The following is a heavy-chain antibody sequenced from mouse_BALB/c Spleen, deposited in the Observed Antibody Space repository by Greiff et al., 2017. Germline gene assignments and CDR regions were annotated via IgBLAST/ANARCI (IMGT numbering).Heavy chain of an antibody. CDR1: GFTFSSFG. D-gene: IGHD2-4*01. CDR3: ARQGYDYDYAMDY. J-gene: IGHJ4*01. V-gene: IGHV5-17*03. Sequence: EVKLQESGGGLVQPGGSRKLSCAASGFTFSSFGMHWVRQAPEKGLEWVAYISSGGGSTYYPDTVKGRFTISRDNAKNTLYLQMSSLKSEDTTMYYCARQGYDYDYAMDYWGQGTSVTVSS. CDR2: ISSGGGST.